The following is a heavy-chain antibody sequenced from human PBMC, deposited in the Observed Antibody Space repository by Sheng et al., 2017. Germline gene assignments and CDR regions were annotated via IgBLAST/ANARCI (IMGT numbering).Heavy chain of an antibody. J-gene: IGHJ5*02. V-gene: IGHV4-38-2*01. CDR3: ARTIGYCSSTSCTPLDWFDP. Sequence: QVQLQESGPGLVKPSETLSLTCAVSGYSISSGYYWGWIRQPPGKGLEWIGSIYHSGSTYYNPSLKSRVTISVDTSKNQFSLKLSSVTAADTAVYYCARTIGYCSSTSCTPLDWFDPLGPREPWSPSPQ. D-gene: IGHD2-2*01. CDR2: IYHSGST. CDR1: GYSISSGYY.